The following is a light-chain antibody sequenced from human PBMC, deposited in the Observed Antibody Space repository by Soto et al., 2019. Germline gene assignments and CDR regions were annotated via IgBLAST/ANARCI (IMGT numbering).Light chain of an antibody. J-gene: IGLJ3*02. CDR1: SSNIGINS. CDR2: DNN. Sequence: QSVLTQPPSVSAAPGQRVTISCSGGSSNIGINSVSWYQQLPEAAPKLLIFDNNKRPSGIPDRFSASKSGASATLGITGLQAGDEAHYHCAAWDSFLSSGVFGGGTKVTVL. CDR3: AAWDSFLSSGV. V-gene: IGLV1-51*01.